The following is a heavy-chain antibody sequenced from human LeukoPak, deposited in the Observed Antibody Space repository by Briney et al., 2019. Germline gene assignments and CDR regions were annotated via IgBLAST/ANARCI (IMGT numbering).Heavy chain of an antibody. Sequence: SETLSLTCTVSGGSISSSSYYWGWIRQPPGKGLEWIGSIYYSGSTYYSPSLKSRVTISVDTSKNQFSLKLSSVTAADTAVYYCARLNLLLYLYYFDYWGQGTLVTVSS. J-gene: IGHJ4*02. CDR2: IYYSGST. CDR1: GGSISSSSYY. V-gene: IGHV4-39*01. CDR3: ARLNLLLYLYYFDY. D-gene: IGHD1-26*01.